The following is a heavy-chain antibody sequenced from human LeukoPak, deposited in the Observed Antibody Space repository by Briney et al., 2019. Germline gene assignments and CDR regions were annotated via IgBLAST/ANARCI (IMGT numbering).Heavy chain of an antibody. V-gene: IGHV3-30*02. CDR3: ARDQDGWGY. D-gene: IGHD6-19*01. J-gene: IGHJ4*02. CDR2: IRYDGSDK. Sequence: GGSLRLSCTPSGFILSSFDMHWVRQAPGKGLEWVASIRYDGSDKYYADSVKGRFTVSRDNSKNTLYLQMNSLRAEDTAVYYCARDQDGWGYWGQGTLVTVSS. CDR1: GFILSSFD.